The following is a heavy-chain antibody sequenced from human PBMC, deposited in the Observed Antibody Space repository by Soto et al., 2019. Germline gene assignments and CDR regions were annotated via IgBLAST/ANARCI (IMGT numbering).Heavy chain of an antibody. D-gene: IGHD2-2*02. CDR1: GYTFTGYY. CDR3: ARIYCSSTSCYNDAFDI. Sequence: QVQLVQSGAEVKKPGASVKVSCKASGYTFTGYYMHWVRQAPGQGLEWMGWINPNRGGTNYAQKFQGWVTMTRDTSISTAYMELSRLSSDDTAVYYCARIYCSSTSCYNDAFDIWGQGTMVTVSS. J-gene: IGHJ3*02. CDR2: INPNRGGT. V-gene: IGHV1-2*04.